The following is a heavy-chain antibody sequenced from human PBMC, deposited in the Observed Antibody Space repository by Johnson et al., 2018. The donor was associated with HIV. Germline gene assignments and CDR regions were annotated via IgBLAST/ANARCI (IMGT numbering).Heavy chain of an antibody. CDR1: GLTISDNY. CDR2: LYSGGDI. J-gene: IGHJ3*01. V-gene: IGHV3-66*01. D-gene: IGHD5-18*01. Sequence: VQLVESGGGLVQPGGSLRLSCAASGLTISDNYMSWVRQAPGKGLEWVAVLYSGGDIYYADSVKGRFIIPRDNSKSTLYLQLNSLRAEDTGIYYCARNRPVSYGYRGAFDFWGQGTMVTVSS. CDR3: ARNRPVSYGYRGAFDF.